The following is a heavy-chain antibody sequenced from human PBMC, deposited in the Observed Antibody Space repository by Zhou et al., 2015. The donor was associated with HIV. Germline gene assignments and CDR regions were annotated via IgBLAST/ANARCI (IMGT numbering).Heavy chain of an antibody. CDR3: AREEELERKQEP. CDR2: IIPGFGTT. V-gene: IGHV1-69*01. J-gene: IGHJ5*02. D-gene: IGHD1-1*01. Sequence: QVQLVQSGAEVKKPGSSVKVSCESSGSTFSNYAINWVRQAPGQGLEWMGGIIPGFGTTNYAQKFQGRVTITTDESTTTAYMELSSLRSEDTAVYFCAREEELERKQEPWGQGTLVTVSS. CDR1: GSTFSNYA.